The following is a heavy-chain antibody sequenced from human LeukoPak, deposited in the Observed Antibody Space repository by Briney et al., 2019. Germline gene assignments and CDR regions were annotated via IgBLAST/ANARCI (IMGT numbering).Heavy chain of an antibody. J-gene: IGHJ6*02. CDR2: ISGSGGST. CDR3: ANDKHRYFWSGLGDYYYYGTDV. V-gene: IGHV3-23*01. Sequence: GGSLRLSCAASGFTFSSYGMHWVRQAPGKGLEWVAAISGSGGSTYYADSVKGRFTISRDNSKTTLYLQTKSLGDEDTAIYYCANDKHRYFWSGLGDYYYYGTDVRGQGPTVSVPS. CDR1: GFTFSSYG. D-gene: IGHD3-3*01.